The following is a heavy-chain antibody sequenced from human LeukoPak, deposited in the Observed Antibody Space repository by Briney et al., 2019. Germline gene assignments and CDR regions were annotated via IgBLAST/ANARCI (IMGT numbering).Heavy chain of an antibody. CDR2: IYYSGST. J-gene: IGHJ3*02. V-gene: IGHV4-39*07. CDR3: ARSTTLVAFDI. CDR1: GGSISSSSYY. Sequence: SETPSLTCTVSGGSISSSSYYWGWLRQSPGKGLEWIGNIYYSGSTSYNPSLKSRVTISIDTSKNQFSLKLSSVTAADTAVYYCARSTTLVAFDIWGQGTMVTVSS. D-gene: IGHD4-17*01.